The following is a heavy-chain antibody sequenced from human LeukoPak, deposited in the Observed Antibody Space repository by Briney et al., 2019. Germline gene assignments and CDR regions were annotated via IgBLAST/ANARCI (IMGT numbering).Heavy chain of an antibody. V-gene: IGHV1-2*02. J-gene: IGHJ4*02. CDR2: INPNDGDT. CDR1: GYTFTDYY. D-gene: IGHD2-2*01. Sequence: GASVTVSCMASGYTFTDYYMHWVRQAPGQGFAWMGWINPNDGDTNYAQKFQGRVTMTRDTSISTAHMEVSRLRSDDTAVYYCARANFLYCSSTTCLFDYWGQGTLVTVSS. CDR3: ARANFLYCSSTTCLFDY.